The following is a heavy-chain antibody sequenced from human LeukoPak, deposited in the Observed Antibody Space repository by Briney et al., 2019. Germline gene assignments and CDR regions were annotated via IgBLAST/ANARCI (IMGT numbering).Heavy chain of an antibody. V-gene: IGHV1-2*02. CDR3: ARGGADDAFDI. CDR2: INPNSGGT. Sequence: GASVNVSCKPSGYTFTGYYMHWLGQAPGPPLEWMGWINPNSGGTNYAQKFQGRVTMTRDTSISTAYMELSRLRSDDTAVYYCARGGADDAFDIWGQGTMVTVSS. J-gene: IGHJ3*02. CDR1: GYTFTGYY. D-gene: IGHD1-26*01.